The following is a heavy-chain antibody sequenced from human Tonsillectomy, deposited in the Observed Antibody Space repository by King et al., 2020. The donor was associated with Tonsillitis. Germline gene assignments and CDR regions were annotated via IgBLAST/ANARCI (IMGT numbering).Heavy chain of an antibody. D-gene: IGHD2-2*01. CDR2: IYISGST. CDR3: VRAAMGTSDAFDI. V-gene: IGHV4-4*07. J-gene: IGHJ3*02. CDR1: GGSISSYY. Sequence: LQLQESGPGLVKPSETLSLTCNVSGGSISSYYWSWIRQPAGKGLEWIGRIYISGSTDYNPSLKSRITMSLDTSKNQFSLKLSSVTAADPAVYYCVRAAMGTSDAFDIWGQGTMVTVSS.